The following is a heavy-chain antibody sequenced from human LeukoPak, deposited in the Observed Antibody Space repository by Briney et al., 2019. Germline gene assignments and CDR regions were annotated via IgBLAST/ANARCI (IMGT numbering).Heavy chain of an antibody. V-gene: IGHV3-23*01. CDR3: AKDQDIVVVPAAPFDY. J-gene: IGHJ4*02. Sequence: GGSLRLSCAASGFTFSSYAVSWVRQAPGKGLGWVSAISGSGGSTYYADSVKGRFTISRDNSKNTLYLQMNSLRAEDTAVYYCAKDQDIVVVPAAPFDYWGQGTLVTVSS. D-gene: IGHD2-2*01. CDR2: ISGSGGST. CDR1: GFTFSSYA.